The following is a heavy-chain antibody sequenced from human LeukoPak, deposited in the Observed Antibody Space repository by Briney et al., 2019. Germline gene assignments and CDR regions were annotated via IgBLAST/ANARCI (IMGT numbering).Heavy chain of an antibody. CDR2: IYYSGST. J-gene: IGHJ4*02. Sequence: SQTLSLTCTVSGGSISSGSYYWSWIRQPPGKGLEWIGYIYYSGSTNYNPSLKSRVTISVDTSKNQFSLKLSSVTAADTAVYYCAREGSSWYSADYWGQGTLVTVSS. CDR3: AREGSSWYSADY. CDR1: GGSISSGSYY. D-gene: IGHD6-13*01. V-gene: IGHV4-61*01.